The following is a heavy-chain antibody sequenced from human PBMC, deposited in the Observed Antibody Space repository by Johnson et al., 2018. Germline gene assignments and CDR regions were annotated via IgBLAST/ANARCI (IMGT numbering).Heavy chain of an antibody. CDR3: ARYRYVILTGFYPYYYNHMDL. J-gene: IGHJ6*03. CDR1: GVSISSYY. Sequence: QVQLQESGPGLVKPSETLSLICAVSGVSISSYYWSWIRQPPGKGLEWIGYIHYSGSTKYNPSPKSRVTISVDTSRNQFSLKLSSVTAADTAVYYCARYRYVILTGFYPYYYNHMDLWGKGTTVTVSS. CDR2: IHYSGST. D-gene: IGHD3-9*01. V-gene: IGHV4-59*01.